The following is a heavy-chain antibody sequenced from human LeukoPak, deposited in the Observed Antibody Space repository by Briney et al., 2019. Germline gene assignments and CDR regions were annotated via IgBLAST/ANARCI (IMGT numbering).Heavy chain of an antibody. CDR3: AKDVAQGYTFGSIEQDY. CDR1: GLTFSRYA. J-gene: IGHJ4*02. V-gene: IGHV3-23*01. D-gene: IGHD5-18*01. Sequence: GGSLRLSCAVSGLTFSRYAMSWVRQAPGKGLEWVSAISESGSGTYYADSVKGRFTISRDNSKDTLSLQMNSLRAEDTAVYYCAKDVAQGYTFGSIEQDYWGQGTLVTVSS. CDR2: ISESGSGT.